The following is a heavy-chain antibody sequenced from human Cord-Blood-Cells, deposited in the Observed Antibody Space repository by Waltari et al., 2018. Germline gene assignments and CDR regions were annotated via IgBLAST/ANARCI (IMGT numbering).Heavy chain of an antibody. D-gene: IGHD1-20*01. J-gene: IGHJ3*02. CDR1: GYSFTSYW. CDR2: IYPGDSDT. Sequence: GSGYSFTSYWIGWVRQMPGKGLEWMGIIYPGDSDTRYSPSFQGQVTISADKSISTAYLQWSSLKASDTAMYYCARTLYNWNVDAFDIWGQGTMVTVSS. V-gene: IGHV5-51*01. CDR3: ARTLYNWNVDAFDI.